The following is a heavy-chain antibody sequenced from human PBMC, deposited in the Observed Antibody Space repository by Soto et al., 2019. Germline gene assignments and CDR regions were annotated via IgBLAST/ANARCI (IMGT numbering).Heavy chain of an antibody. J-gene: IGHJ6*02. Sequence: PGESLKISCKGSGYSFTSYWISWVRQMPGKGLEWMGRIDPSDSYTNYSPSFQGHVTISADKSISTAYLQWSSLKASDTAMYYCARAVVAATPDYYYGMDVWGQGTTVTVSS. CDR1: GYSFTSYW. D-gene: IGHD2-15*01. CDR3: ARAVVAATPDYYYGMDV. CDR2: IDPSDSYT. V-gene: IGHV5-10-1*01.